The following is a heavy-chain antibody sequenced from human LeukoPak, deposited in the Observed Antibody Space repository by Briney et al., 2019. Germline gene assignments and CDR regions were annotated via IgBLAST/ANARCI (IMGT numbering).Heavy chain of an antibody. Sequence: SETLSLTCTVSGGSISSGSYYWSWIRQPAGKGLEWIGRIYTSGSTNYNPSLKGRVSISADTSKNQFSLKLTSVTAADTAVYYCARVTVGSRGSNAYYYYYMDVWGKGTTVTISS. J-gene: IGHJ6*03. CDR1: GGSISSGSYY. V-gene: IGHV4-61*02. CDR2: IYTSGST. D-gene: IGHD2-15*01. CDR3: ARVTVGSRGSNAYYYYYMDV.